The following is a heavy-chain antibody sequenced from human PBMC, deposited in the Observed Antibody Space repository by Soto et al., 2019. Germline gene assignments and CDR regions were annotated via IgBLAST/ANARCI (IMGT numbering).Heavy chain of an antibody. CDR1: RFTFSSYT. V-gene: IGHV3-21*03. CDR3: ARDFDSSGSYGPVGAFDI. J-gene: IGHJ3*02. CDR2: ISSSTTYI. Sequence: EVQLVESGGGLVKPGGSLRLSCSASRFTFSSYTMNWVRQAPGKGLEWVSSISSSTTYIYYADSVKGRFTISRDNAKKSLYLQVNRLRADDTAVYYWARDFDSSGSYGPVGAFDIWGQGTMVTVSS. D-gene: IGHD3-22*01.